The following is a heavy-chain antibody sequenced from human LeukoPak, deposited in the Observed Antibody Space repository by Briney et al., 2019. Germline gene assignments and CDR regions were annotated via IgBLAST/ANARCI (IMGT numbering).Heavy chain of an antibody. J-gene: IGHJ4*02. D-gene: IGHD3-9*01. Sequence: SETLSLTCTVSGGSISSSSYYWGWIRQPPGKGLEWIGSIYYSGSTYYNPSLKSRVTISVDTSKNQFSLKLSSVTAADTAVYYCAREREYYDILTGTVLYDYWGQGTLVTVSS. CDR2: IYYSGST. CDR1: GGSISSSSYY. CDR3: AREREYYDILTGTVLYDY. V-gene: IGHV4-39*07.